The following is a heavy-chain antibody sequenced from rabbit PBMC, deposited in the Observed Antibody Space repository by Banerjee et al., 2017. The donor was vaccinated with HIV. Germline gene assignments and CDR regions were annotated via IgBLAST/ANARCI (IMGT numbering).Heavy chain of an antibody. J-gene: IGHJ4*01. D-gene: IGHD6-1*01. CDR2: IYTGSSGST. CDR3: ARDIDDYAANVYAPYYFNL. Sequence: QSLEESGGDLVKPGASLTLTCTASGFSFSSSYWICWVRQAPGKGLEWIGCIYTGSSGSTYYASWVNGRFSISKTSSTTVTLQMTSLTAADTATYFCARDIDDYAANVYAPYYFNLWGPGTLVTVS. V-gene: IGHV1S40*01. CDR1: GFSFSSSYW.